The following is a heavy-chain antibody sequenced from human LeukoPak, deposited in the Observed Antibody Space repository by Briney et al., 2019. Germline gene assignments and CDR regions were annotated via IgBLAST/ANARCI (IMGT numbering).Heavy chain of an antibody. Sequence: PSETLSLTCAVSGYSISSGYYWASIRPPPAKGLEWFGSIYHSGSTYYNPTPKSRVTISVDTSKNQFSLKLSSVTAADTAVYYCARVGYYDSSGYYGAFDIWGQGTMVTVSS. V-gene: IGHV4-38-2*01. CDR3: ARVGYYDSSGYYGAFDI. J-gene: IGHJ3*02. CDR1: GYSISSGYY. CDR2: IYHSGST. D-gene: IGHD3-22*01.